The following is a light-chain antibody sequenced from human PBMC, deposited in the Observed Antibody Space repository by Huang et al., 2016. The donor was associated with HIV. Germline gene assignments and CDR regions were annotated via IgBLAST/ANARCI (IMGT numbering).Light chain of an antibody. CDR1: QSVATN. Sequence: EIIMTQSPATLSLSPGEGASLSCRANQSVATNLAWYLHRPGQSPRSLIFGASTRAAGLPGRFSGSGSGTQFTLIVSGLQSEDFAVYYCQQYHNWPYTFGQGTKLEI. J-gene: IGKJ2*01. CDR3: QQYHNWPYT. V-gene: IGKV3-15*01. CDR2: GAS.